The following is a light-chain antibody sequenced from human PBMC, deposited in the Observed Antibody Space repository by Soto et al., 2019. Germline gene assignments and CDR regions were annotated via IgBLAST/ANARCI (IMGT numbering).Light chain of an antibody. CDR1: SSNIGAGYD. CDR3: QSYDSSLSGLV. V-gene: IGLV1-40*01. CDR2: GNS. Sequence: QSVLTQPPSVSGAPGQRVTISCTGSSSNIGAGYDVHWYQQLPGTAPKLLIYGNSNRPSGVPDRFSGSKSGTSASLAITGLQAADEADYYYQSYDSSLSGLVFGTGTKLTVL. J-gene: IGLJ1*01.